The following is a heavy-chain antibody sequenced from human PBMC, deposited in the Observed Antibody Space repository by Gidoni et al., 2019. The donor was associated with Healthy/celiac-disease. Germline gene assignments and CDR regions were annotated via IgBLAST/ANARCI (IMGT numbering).Heavy chain of an antibody. CDR3: ARGQNWGVDYYYGMDV. V-gene: IGHV4-34*01. J-gene: IGHJ6*02. CDR2: INHSGST. Sequence: QVQLQQWGAGLLKPSETLSLTCAVYGGSFSGYYWSWIRQPPGKGLEWIGEINHSGSTNYNPSLKSRVTISVDTSKNQFSLKLSSVTAADTAVYYCARGQNWGVDYYYGMDVWGQGTTVTVSS. D-gene: IGHD7-27*01. CDR1: GGSFSGYY.